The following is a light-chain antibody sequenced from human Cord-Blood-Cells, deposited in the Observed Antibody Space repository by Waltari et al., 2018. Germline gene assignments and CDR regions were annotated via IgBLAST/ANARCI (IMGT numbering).Light chain of an antibody. J-gene: IGLJ1*01. CDR2: EVS. Sequence: QSALPQPPSASGSPGQSVTISCTGTSSDVGGYHYVSCYQQHPGKAPKLMIYEVSKRPAGVPDRFSGSKSGNTASLTVSGLQAEDEADYYCSSYAGSNNYVFGTGTKVTVL. CDR3: SSYAGSNNYV. V-gene: IGLV2-8*01. CDR1: SSDVGGYHY.